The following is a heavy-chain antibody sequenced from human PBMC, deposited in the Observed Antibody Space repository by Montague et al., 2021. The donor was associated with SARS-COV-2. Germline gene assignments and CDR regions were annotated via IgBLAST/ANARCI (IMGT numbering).Heavy chain of an antibody. D-gene: IGHD3-22*01. J-gene: IGHJ3*02. Sequence: SETLSLTCTVSGGSISSSSYYWGWIRQPPGKGLEWIGSIYYSGSTYYNPSLKSRVTISVYTYKNQLSLKLISVTAADTAVYYWASPTYSYDSSGSDAFDIWGQGTMVTVSS. CDR3: ASPTYSYDSSGSDAFDI. CDR2: IYYSGST. V-gene: IGHV4-39*01. CDR1: GGSISSSSYY.